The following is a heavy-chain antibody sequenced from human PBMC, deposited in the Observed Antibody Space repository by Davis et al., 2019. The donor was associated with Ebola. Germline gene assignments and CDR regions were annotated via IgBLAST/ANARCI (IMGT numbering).Heavy chain of an antibody. V-gene: IGHV3-7*01. CDR1: GFTFSSYW. J-gene: IGHJ4*02. CDR3: ARTNWKVINDY. D-gene: IGHD1-20*01. Sequence: GESLKISCAASGFTFSSYWMSWVRQAPGKGLEWVANIKQDGSEKYYVDSVKGRFTISRDNAKNSLYLQMNSLRAEDTAVYYCARTNWKVINDYWGQGTLVTVSS. CDR2: IKQDGSEK.